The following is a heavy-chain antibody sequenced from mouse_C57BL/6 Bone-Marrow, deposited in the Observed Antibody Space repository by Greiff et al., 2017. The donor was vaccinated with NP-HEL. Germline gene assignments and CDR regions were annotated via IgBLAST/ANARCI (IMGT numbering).Heavy chain of an antibody. CDR1: GFTFSSYA. Sequence: DVKLVESGGGLVKPGGSLKLSCAASGFTFSSYAMSWVRQTPEKRLEWVATISDGGSYTYYPDNVKGRFTISRDNAKNNLYLQMSHLKSEDTAMYYCARELGPGYYFDYWGQGTTLTVSS. D-gene: IGHD4-1*01. CDR2: ISDGGSYT. J-gene: IGHJ2*01. V-gene: IGHV5-4*01. CDR3: ARELGPGYYFDY.